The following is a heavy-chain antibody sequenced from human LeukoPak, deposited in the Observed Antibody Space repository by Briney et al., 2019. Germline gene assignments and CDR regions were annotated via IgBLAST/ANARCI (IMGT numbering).Heavy chain of an antibody. CDR1: GFTFSRYG. D-gene: IGHD6-19*01. V-gene: IGHV3-30*02. Sequence: GGSLRLSCVASGFTFSRYGMHWVRQAPGKGLDGVAFIRYDGSDKFYADSVKGRFTISRDNSKNTLYLQMNSLRAEDTAVYYCAKIGAVAGHFDYWGQGTLVTVSS. J-gene: IGHJ4*02. CDR3: AKIGAVAGHFDY. CDR2: IRYDGSDK.